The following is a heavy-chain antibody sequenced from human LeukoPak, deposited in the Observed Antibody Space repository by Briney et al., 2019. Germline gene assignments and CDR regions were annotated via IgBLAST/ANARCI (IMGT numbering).Heavy chain of an antibody. V-gene: IGHV4-59*01. D-gene: IGHD3-10*01. CDR2: IYYSGST. CDR1: GGSISSYY. Sequence: PSETLSLTCTVSGGSISSYYWSWIRQPPGKGLEWIGYIYYSGSTNYNPSLKSRVTISVDTSKNQFSLKLSSVTAADTAVYYCARGRSPDYYGSGTVDIWGQGTMVTVSS. J-gene: IGHJ3*02. CDR3: ARGRSPDYYGSGTVDI.